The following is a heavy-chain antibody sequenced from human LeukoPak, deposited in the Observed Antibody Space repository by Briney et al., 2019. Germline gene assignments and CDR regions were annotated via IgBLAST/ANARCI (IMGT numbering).Heavy chain of an antibody. J-gene: IGHJ4*02. D-gene: IGHD4-17*01. CDR1: GGSISSSSYY. CDR2: IYYSGST. V-gene: IGHV4-39*01. CDR3: ARVRGNYGDYYFDY. Sequence: SETLSLTCTVSGGSISSSSYYWGWIRQPPGKGLEWTGSIYYSGSTYYNPSLKSRVTISVDTSKNQFSLKLSSVTAADSAVYYCARVRGNYGDYYFDYWGQGTLVTVSS.